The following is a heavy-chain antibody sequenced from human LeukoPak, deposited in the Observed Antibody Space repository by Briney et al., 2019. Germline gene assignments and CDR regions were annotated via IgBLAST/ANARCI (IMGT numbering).Heavy chain of an antibody. CDR2: ISGRVGST. J-gene: IGHJ4*02. CDR3: ATEGLMRDFDY. CDR1: GFTFNTYG. Sequence: GGSLRLSCAASGFTFNTYGMSWVRQAPGKGLEWVSAISGRVGSTYYTDSVKGRFTISRDNAKNTVYLQMNSLRAEDTAVYYCATEGLMRDFDYWGQGTLVTVSS. V-gene: IGHV3-23*01.